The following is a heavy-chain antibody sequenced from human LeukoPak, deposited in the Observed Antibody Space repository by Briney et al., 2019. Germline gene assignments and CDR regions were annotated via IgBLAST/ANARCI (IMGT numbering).Heavy chain of an antibody. D-gene: IGHD2-8*01. Sequence: PGGSLRLSCEASGFSFSSYGMIWVRQAPGRGLEWVSAIGSSGATTYYADSVKGRFTISRDNSKNTLYLHMNSLRVEDTAVYYWAKLMGPSDYWGQGTLVTVSP. CDR3: AKLMGPSDY. V-gene: IGHV3-23*01. CDR2: IGSSGATT. J-gene: IGHJ4*02. CDR1: GFSFSSYG.